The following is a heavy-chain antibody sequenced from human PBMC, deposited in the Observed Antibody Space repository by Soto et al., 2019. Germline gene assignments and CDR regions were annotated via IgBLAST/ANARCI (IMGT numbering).Heavy chain of an antibody. CDR2: INPNSGGT. V-gene: IGHV1-2*04. CDR1: GYTFTGYY. D-gene: IGHD3-3*01. Sequence: QVQLVQSGAEVKKPGASVKVSCKASGYTFTGYYMHWVRQAPGQGLEWMGWINPNSGGTNYAQKFQGWVTMNRDTSISTAYMELSRLRSDDTAVYYCARASGYYPYGMDVWVPGTTVTVSS. CDR3: ARASGYYPYGMDV. J-gene: IGHJ6*02.